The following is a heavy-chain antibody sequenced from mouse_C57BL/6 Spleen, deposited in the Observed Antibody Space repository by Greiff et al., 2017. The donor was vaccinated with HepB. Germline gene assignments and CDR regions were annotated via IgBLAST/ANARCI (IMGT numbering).Heavy chain of an antibody. CDR3: ARYDYVAWFAY. Sequence: ESGPGILQSSQTLSLTCSFSGFSLSTSGMGVSWIRQPSGKGLEWLAHIYWDDDKRYNPSLKSRLTISKDTSRNQVFLKITSVDTADTATYYCARYDYVAWFAYWGQGTLVTVSA. V-gene: IGHV8-12*01. D-gene: IGHD2-4*01. CDR1: GFSLSTSGMG. J-gene: IGHJ3*01. CDR2: IYWDDDK.